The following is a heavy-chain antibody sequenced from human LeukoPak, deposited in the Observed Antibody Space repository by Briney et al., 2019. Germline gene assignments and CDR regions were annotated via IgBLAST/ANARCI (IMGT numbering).Heavy chain of an antibody. CDR3: ARDGRPLDY. CDR1: GFTFNKSW. V-gene: IGHV3-7*01. CDR2: IKEDGTEI. Sequence: GGSLILSCAASGFTFNKSWMSWVRQAPGKGLEWVANIKEDGTEIYYMDSVKGRFTISRDNAKNSLYLQMNSLRAEDTAVYYCARDGRPLDYWGQGTLVTVSS. J-gene: IGHJ4*02. D-gene: IGHD1-26*01.